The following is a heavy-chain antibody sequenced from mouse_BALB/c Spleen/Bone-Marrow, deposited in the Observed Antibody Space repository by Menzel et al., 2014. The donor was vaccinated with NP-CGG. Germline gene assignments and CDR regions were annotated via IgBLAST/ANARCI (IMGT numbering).Heavy chain of an antibody. CDR3: ARVGGRYYFDY. V-gene: IGHV1S34*01. D-gene: IGHD1-1*01. Sequence: KISCKASGYSFTGYYMHWVKKSHGKSLEWIGYISCYNGATSYNQKFKGKATFTVDTSSSTAYMQFNSLTSEDSAVYYCARVGGRYYFDYWGQGTTLTVSS. CDR2: ISCYNGAT. CDR1: GYSFTGYY. J-gene: IGHJ2*01.